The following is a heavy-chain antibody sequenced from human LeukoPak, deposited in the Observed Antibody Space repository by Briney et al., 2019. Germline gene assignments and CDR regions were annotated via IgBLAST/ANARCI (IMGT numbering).Heavy chain of an antibody. Sequence: SSETLSLTCTVSGGSISSYYWSWIRQPAGKGLEWIGYIFNSGTTQYNPSLKSRVAISVDTSKNQFSLKLSSVTAADTAVYYCARAGIVDAFDVWGQGTMVTVSS. J-gene: IGHJ3*01. CDR3: ARAGIVDAFDV. CDR1: GGSISSYY. V-gene: IGHV4-59*01. D-gene: IGHD2-15*01. CDR2: IFNSGTT.